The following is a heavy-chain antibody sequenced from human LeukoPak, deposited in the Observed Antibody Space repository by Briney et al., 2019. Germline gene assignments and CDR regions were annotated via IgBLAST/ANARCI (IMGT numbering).Heavy chain of an antibody. J-gene: IGHJ5*02. Sequence: SETLSLTCVVYGGSFSGYYWTWIRQPPGKGLEWIGEINHSGSTNYNPSLKSRVSISVDTSKNQFSLKLTSVTAADTAVYHCARESAYNWFDPWGQGTLVTVSS. CDR1: GGSFSGYY. CDR3: ARESAYNWFDP. V-gene: IGHV4-34*01. CDR2: INHSGST.